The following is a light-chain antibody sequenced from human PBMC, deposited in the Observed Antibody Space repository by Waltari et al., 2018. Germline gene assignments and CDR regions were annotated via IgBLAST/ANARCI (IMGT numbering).Light chain of an antibody. V-gene: IGKV4-1*01. Sequence: DIVMTQSPDSLAVSLVERATINFKSSQSVLYRSNNKNYLPWYQQKPGQPPRLLMYWAATRESGVPDRFSGSGSGTDFTITISSMQAEDVSLYYCQQYYSTPQAFGQGTKVEI. CDR3: QQYYSTPQA. CDR2: WAA. CDR1: QSVLYRSNNKNY. J-gene: IGKJ1*01.